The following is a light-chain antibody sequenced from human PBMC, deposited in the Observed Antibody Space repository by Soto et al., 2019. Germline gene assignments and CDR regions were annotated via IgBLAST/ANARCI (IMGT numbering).Light chain of an antibody. V-gene: IGLV1-44*01. CDR1: SSNIGSNT. CDR2: TNN. J-gene: IGLJ3*02. Sequence: QSALTQPPSASGTPGQRVTISCSGSSSNIGSNTVNWYQQLPGTAPKLLMYTNNQRPSGVPDRFSGSKSDTSASLAISGLQSEDEADYYCATWDDSLNGPVFGGGTKLTVL. CDR3: ATWDDSLNGPV.